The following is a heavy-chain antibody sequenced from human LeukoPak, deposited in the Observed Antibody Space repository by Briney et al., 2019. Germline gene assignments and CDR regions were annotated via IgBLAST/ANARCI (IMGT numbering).Heavy chain of an antibody. D-gene: IGHD6-19*01. CDR3: ARGLLDSSGWEFDY. CDR2: IDPNSGNT. Sequence: APSVTFPCNASGCTFTRYDINGVQQATGQGLQWMGWIDPNSGNTGYAQKFQGRVTMPRNTSISTAYMDLSSLRSEDTAVYYCARGLLDSSGWEFDYWGQGTVVTVSS. V-gene: IGHV1-8*01. CDR1: GCTFTRYD. J-gene: IGHJ4*02.